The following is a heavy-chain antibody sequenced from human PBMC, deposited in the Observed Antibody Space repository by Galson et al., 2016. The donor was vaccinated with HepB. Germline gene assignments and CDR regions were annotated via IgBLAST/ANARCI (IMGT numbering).Heavy chain of an antibody. CDR2: VNPNTGDT. D-gene: IGHD5-12*01. Sequence: SVKVSCKASGYTFTDYYIHWVRQAPGQGLEWIGWVNPNTGDTNSAQKFQGRVTVTRDTSISTAYMELRRLTSDDTAVYSCARETLNRGYGPNLDSWGQGTPVTVSS. J-gene: IGHJ4*02. CDR3: ARETLNRGYGPNLDS. V-gene: IGHV1-2*02. CDR1: GYTFTDYY.